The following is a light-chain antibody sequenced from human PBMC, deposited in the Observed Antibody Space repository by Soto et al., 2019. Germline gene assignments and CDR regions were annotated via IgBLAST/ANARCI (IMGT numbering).Light chain of an antibody. Sequence: QSVLTQPPSASGTPGQRVTISCSGGSSNIGSNAVTWYRQLPGTAPKLLIYSNNQRPSGVPDRFSGSKSGTSASLAISGLQSEDEADYYCAAWDDSLNGLYVFGTGTKATVL. J-gene: IGLJ1*01. CDR1: SSNIGSNA. V-gene: IGLV1-44*01. CDR2: SNN. CDR3: AAWDDSLNGLYV.